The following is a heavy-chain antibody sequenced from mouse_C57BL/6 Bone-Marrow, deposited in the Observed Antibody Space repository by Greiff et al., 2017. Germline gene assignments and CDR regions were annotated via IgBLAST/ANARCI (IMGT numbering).Heavy chain of an antibody. D-gene: IGHD1-1*01. Sequence: EVQGVESGGDLVKPGGSLKLSCAASGFTFSSYGMSWVRQTPDKRLEWVATISSGGSYTYYPDSVKGRFTISTDNAKNTLYLQMSSLKSEDTAMYYCARHRYYGSSGACYYYAMDYWGQGTSVTVSS. CDR2: ISSGGSYT. J-gene: IGHJ4*01. V-gene: IGHV5-6*01. CDR3: ARHRYYGSSGACYYYAMDY. CDR1: GFTFSSYG.